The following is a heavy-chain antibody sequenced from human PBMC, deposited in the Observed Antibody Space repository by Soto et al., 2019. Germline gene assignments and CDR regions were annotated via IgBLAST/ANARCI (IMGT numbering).Heavy chain of an antibody. CDR3: ARDLGYCSSTSCYTQDY. D-gene: IGHD2-2*02. CDR2: ISYDGSNK. V-gene: IGHV3-30-3*01. CDR1: RFTLSSYA. J-gene: IGHJ4*02. Sequence: GGSLRLSCSASRFTLSSYAMHWVRQAPGKGLEGVAVISYDGSNKYYAASVKGRFTISRDNSKNTLYLQMNSLRAEDTAVYYCARDLGYCSSTSCYTQDYWGQGTLVTVSS.